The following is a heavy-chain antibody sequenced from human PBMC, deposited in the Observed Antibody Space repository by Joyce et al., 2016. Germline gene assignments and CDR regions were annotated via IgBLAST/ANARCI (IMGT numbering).Heavy chain of an antibody. CDR2: LNRDGKTT. CDR1: GFAFGNYW. J-gene: IGHJ4*02. V-gene: IGHV3-74*03. D-gene: IGHD2-21*01. CDR3: ARGPYCAAYCQTHGPFYFDR. Sequence: EARLVQSGGGFFQPGESLRLSCEASGFAFGNYWMYWVRQVPGKGQEGGSRLNRDGKTTEYADSVEGRLTISRDNDKNTLYLDRNSLRVDDTAVFFCARGPYCAAYCQTHGPFYFDRWGQGTQVTVST.